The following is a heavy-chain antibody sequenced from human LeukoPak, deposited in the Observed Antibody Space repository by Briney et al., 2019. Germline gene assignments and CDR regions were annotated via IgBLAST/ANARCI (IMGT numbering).Heavy chain of an antibody. CDR3: ARDSYDYVWGSLKYFDY. J-gene: IGHJ4*02. Sequence: GESLRLSCAASGFTFSSYMMTWVRQAPGKGLEWVANIKQDGSEKYYVDSVKGRFTISRDNAKNSLYLQMNSLRAEDTAVYYCARDSYDYVWGSLKYFDYWGQGTLVTVSS. V-gene: IGHV3-7*01. D-gene: IGHD3-16*01. CDR2: IKQDGSEK. CDR1: GFTFSSYM.